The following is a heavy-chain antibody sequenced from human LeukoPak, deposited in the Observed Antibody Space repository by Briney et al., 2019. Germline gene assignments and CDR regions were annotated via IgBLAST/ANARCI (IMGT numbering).Heavy chain of an antibody. D-gene: IGHD6-19*01. CDR3: AREAGRSGWYSDWFDP. J-gene: IGHJ5*02. CDR1: GYSFTSYW. CDR2: IYPGDSDT. V-gene: IGHV5-51*01. Sequence: GESLKISCKGSGYSFTSYWIGWVRQMPGKGLEWMGIIYPGDSDTRCSPSFQGQVTISADKSISTAYPQWSSLKASDTAMYYCAREAGRSGWYSDWFDPWGQGTLVTVSS.